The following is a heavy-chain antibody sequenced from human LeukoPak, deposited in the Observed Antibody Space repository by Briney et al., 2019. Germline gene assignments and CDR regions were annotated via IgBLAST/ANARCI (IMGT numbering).Heavy chain of an antibody. D-gene: IGHD2-2*01. V-gene: IGHV4-34*01. CDR3: AGSSTGYYFDY. CDR2: INHSGST. Sequence: SETLSLTCAVYGGSFSGYYWSWIRQPPGKGLEWIGEINHSGSTNYNPSLKSRVTISVDTSKNQFSLKLSSVTAADTAVYYCAGSSTGYYFDYWGQGTLVTVSS. J-gene: IGHJ4*02. CDR1: GGSFSGYY.